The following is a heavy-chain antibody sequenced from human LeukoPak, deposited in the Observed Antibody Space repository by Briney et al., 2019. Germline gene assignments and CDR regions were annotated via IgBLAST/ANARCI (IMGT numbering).Heavy chain of an antibody. CDR1: GFTVSSNY. CDR2: IYSGGST. V-gene: IGHV3-53*01. CDR3: ARTTVVTGLYYYFYMDV. D-gene: IGHD4-23*01. Sequence: GGSLRLSCAASGFTVSSNYMSWVRQAPGKGLEWVSVIYSGGSTYYADSVKGRFTISRDNSKNTLYLQMNSLRAEDTAVYYCARTTVVTGLYYYFYMDVWGKGTTVTVSS. J-gene: IGHJ6*03.